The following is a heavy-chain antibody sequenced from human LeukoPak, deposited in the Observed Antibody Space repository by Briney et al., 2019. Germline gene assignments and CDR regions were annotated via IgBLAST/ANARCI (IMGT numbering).Heavy chain of an antibody. CDR2: IIDTGGAT. CDR3: AKFNGHPTTNYYMDV. CDR1: GFSFSSFA. D-gene: IGHD3-10*01. Sequence: GGSLRLSCAASGFSFSSFAMTWVRQAPGKGLEWVSGIIDTGGATYYADSVKGRFTISRDNSKNTLFLQMNSLRAEDTAVYYCAKFNGHPTTNYYMDVWGEETTVTVSS. V-gene: IGHV3-23*01. J-gene: IGHJ6*04.